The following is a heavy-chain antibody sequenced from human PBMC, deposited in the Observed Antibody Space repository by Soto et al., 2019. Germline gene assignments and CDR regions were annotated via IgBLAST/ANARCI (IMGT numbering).Heavy chain of an antibody. D-gene: IGHD6-13*01. J-gene: IGHJ4*02. CDR3: ARGGPAAGFDL. Sequence: ASVKVSCKAFGYIFTSHDIDWVRQASGQGLEWMGWMNLNGDSGYAQDFQGRISMTRDTATDTAYMELSSLRSDDTAVYYCARGGPAAGFDLWGQGTLVTVSS. CDR2: MNLNGDS. CDR1: GYIFTSHD. V-gene: IGHV1-8*01.